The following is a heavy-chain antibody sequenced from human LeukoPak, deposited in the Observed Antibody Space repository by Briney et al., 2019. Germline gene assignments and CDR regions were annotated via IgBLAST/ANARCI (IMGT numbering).Heavy chain of an antibody. CDR3: ARKDPNNGCFKY. CDR2: IGLSGNSI. D-gene: IGHD5-24*01. V-gene: IGHV3-11*04. Sequence: GGSLRLSCAASGFTFSDYYMSWIRQAPGKGLEWISYIGLSGNSIDYADSVKGRFTISRDNAKKSLHLQMNSLRAEDTAVYYCARKDPNNGCFKYWGQGTLVTVSS. J-gene: IGHJ4*02. CDR1: GFTFSDYY.